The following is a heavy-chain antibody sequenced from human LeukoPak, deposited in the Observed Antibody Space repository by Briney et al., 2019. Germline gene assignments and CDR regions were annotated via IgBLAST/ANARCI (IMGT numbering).Heavy chain of an antibody. Sequence: GGSLRLSCAASGFTVSTNCMTWVRQAPGKGLEWVSTIYSGGTTYYADSVIGRFTISRHNSRNTLYLQMNSLRAEDTAVYYCARVDTVMAYYFDLWGQGTLVTVSS. CDR2: IYSGGTT. CDR3: ARVDTVMAYYFDL. D-gene: IGHD5-18*01. V-gene: IGHV3-53*04. CDR1: GFTVSTNC. J-gene: IGHJ4*02.